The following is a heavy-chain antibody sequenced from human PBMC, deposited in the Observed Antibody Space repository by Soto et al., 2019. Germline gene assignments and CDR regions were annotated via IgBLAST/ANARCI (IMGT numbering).Heavy chain of an antibody. CDR2: IKGDGSDT. CDR3: EREYYGSGNP. V-gene: IGHV3-74*01. Sequence: EVQLVESGGGLVQPGGSLRLSCAASGFTLSNYWMHWVRQAPGKGLVWLSRIKGDGSDTDYADSVKGRFTISRDNAKNTLYLQMNRLIVEDTAVYYYEREYYGSGNPWGKGTLVTFSS. CDR1: GFTLSNYW. D-gene: IGHD3-10*01. J-gene: IGHJ5*02.